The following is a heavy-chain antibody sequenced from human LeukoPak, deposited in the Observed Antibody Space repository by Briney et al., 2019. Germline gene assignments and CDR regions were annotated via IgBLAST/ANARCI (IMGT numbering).Heavy chain of an antibody. D-gene: IGHD5-18*01. J-gene: IGHJ4*02. CDR1: GFTFSSYS. CDR3: ARGRYSYGYYFDY. V-gene: IGHV3-21*01. CDR2: ISSISTYI. Sequence: GGSLRLSCAASGFTFSSYSMNWVRQAPGKGLEWVSSISSISTYIYSADSVKGRFTISRDNAKNSLYLQMNSLRAEDTALYYCARGRYSYGYYFDYWGQGTLVTVSS.